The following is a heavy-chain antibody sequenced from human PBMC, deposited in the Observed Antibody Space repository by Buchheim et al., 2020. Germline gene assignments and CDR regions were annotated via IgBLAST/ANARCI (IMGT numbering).Heavy chain of an antibody. CDR2: ISYDGSNK. V-gene: IGHV3-30*18. CDR1: GFTFSSYG. CDR3: AKESKMIVVPIGMDV. D-gene: IGHD3-22*01. Sequence: QVQLVESGGGVVQPGRSLRLSCAASGFTFSSYGMHWVRQAPGKGLEWVAVISYDGSNKYYADSVKGRFTISRDNSKNTLYLQMNSLRAEDTAVYYCAKESKMIVVPIGMDVWGQGTT. J-gene: IGHJ6*02.